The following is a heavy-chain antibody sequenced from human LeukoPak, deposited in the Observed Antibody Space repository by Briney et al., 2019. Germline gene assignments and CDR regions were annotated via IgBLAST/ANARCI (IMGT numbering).Heavy chain of an antibody. J-gene: IGHJ6*04. Sequence: PGGSLRLSCAPSGFTFSSYAMHWVRQAPGKGLEWVSYISSSGSTIYYADSVKGRFTISRDNAKNSLYLQMNSLRAEDTAVYYCAELGITMIGGVWGKGTTVTISS. CDR2: ISSSGSTI. V-gene: IGHV3-48*03. D-gene: IGHD3-10*02. CDR1: GFTFSSYA. CDR3: AELGITMIGGV.